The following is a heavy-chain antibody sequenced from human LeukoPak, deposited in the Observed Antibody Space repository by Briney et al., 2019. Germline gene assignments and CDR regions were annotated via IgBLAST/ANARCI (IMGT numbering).Heavy chain of an antibody. CDR2: IYHSGST. Sequence: SETLSLTCTVSGGSISSSSYYWGWIRQPPGKGLEWIGSIYHSGSTYYNPSLKSRVTISVDTSKNQFSLKLSSVTAADTAVYYCATDNRYSSSHDYWGQGTLVTVSS. J-gene: IGHJ4*02. CDR3: ATDNRYSSSHDY. D-gene: IGHD6-13*01. V-gene: IGHV4-39*07. CDR1: GGSISSSSYY.